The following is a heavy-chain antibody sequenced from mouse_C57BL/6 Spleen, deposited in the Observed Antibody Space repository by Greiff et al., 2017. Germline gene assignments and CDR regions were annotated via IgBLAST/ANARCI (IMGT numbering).Heavy chain of an antibody. J-gene: IGHJ3*01. CDR1: GFTFSSYG. CDR3: ARHEGGSRQFAY. Sequence: EVKVVESGGDLVKPGGSLKLSCAASGFTFSSYGMSWVRQTPDKRLEWVATISSGGSYTYYPDSVKGRFTISRDNAKNTLYLQMSSLKSEDTAMYYCARHEGGSRQFAYWGQGTLVTVSA. D-gene: IGHD1-1*01. CDR2: ISSGGSYT. V-gene: IGHV5-6*01.